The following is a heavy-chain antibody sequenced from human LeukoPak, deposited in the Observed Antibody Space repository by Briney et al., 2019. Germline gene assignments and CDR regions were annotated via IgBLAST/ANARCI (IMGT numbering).Heavy chain of an antibody. J-gene: IGHJ4*02. CDR1: GYTFTSYG. Sequence: ASVKVSCKASGYTFTSYGISWVRQAPGQGLEWMGWISAYNGNTNYAQKLQGRVTMTTDTPTSTAYMELRSLRSDDTAVYYCARDSSGWYSLYYFDYWGQGTLVTVSS. D-gene: IGHD6-19*01. V-gene: IGHV1-18*01. CDR2: ISAYNGNT. CDR3: ARDSSGWYSLYYFDY.